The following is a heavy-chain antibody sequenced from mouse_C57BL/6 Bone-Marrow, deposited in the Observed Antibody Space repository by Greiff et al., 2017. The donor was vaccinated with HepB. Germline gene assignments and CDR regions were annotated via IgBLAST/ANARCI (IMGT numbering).Heavy chain of an antibody. CDR2: IYPRSGNT. CDR3: ARSSLLRAMDY. CDR1: GYTFTSYG. J-gene: IGHJ4*01. Sequence: VQRVESGAELARPGASVKLSCKASGYTFTSYGISWVKQRTGQGLEWIGEIYPRSGNTYYNEKFKGKATLTADKSSSTAYMELRSLTSEDSAVYFCARSSLLRAMDYWGQGTSVTVSS. V-gene: IGHV1-81*01. D-gene: IGHD2-1*01.